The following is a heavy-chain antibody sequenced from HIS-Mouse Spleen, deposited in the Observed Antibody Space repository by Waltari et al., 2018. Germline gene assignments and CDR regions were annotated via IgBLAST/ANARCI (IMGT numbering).Heavy chain of an antibody. V-gene: IGHV4-31*03. CDR3: ARSPDYDFWSGYSDNWFDP. CDR1: GGSISSGGYY. J-gene: IGHJ5*02. CDR2: IYYSGSN. Sequence: QVQLQESGPGLVKPSQTLSLTCTVSGGSISSGGYYWSWIRQHPGKGLEWIGYIYYSGSNYYNPSLKSRVTISVDTSKNQFSLKLSSVTAADTAVYYCARSPDYDFWSGYSDNWFDPWGQGTLVTVSS. D-gene: IGHD3-3*01.